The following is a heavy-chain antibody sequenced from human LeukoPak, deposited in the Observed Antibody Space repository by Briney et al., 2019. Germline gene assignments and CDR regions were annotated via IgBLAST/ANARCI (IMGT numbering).Heavy chain of an antibody. CDR3: ARGGYYGSGSFPDY. Sequence: ASVKVSCKASGYTISSFGINWMRQAPGQGLEWMGWISAYNGDRNYAQKVQGRVTMTTDTSTSTAYMDLRSLRSDDTAVYYCARGGYYGSGSFPDYWGQGTPVTVSS. CDR2: ISAYNGDR. D-gene: IGHD3-10*01. V-gene: IGHV1-18*01. J-gene: IGHJ4*02. CDR1: GYTISSFG.